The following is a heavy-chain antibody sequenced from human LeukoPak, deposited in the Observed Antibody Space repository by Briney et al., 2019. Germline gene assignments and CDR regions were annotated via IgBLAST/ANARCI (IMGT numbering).Heavy chain of an antibody. CDR1: GFTFSSYW. V-gene: IGHV3-7*01. J-gene: IGHJ3*02. D-gene: IGHD2-2*02. CDR3: ASLLGYCSNTSCYIAGDDAFDI. CDR2: IKQDGSEK. Sequence: GGSLRLSCAASGFTFSSYWMSWVRQAPGKGLEWVANIKQDGSEKYYVDSVKGRFTISRDNAKNSLYLQMNSLRAEDTAVYYCASLLGYCSNTSCYIAGDDAFDIWGQGTMVTVSS.